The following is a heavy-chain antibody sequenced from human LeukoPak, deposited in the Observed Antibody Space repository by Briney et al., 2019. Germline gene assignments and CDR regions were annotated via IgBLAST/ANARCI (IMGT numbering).Heavy chain of an antibody. D-gene: IGHD3-10*01. CDR2: ISGSGGST. V-gene: IGHV3-23*01. Sequence: GGSLRLSCAVSGFTFSNYAMSWARQAPGKGLEWVSLISGSGGSTYYADSVKGRFTISRDNSKNTLYLQMNSLRVEDTAVYYCAKSFEGLSLWTASWGPGTLVTVSS. CDR3: AKSFEGLSLWTAS. CDR1: GFTFSNYA. J-gene: IGHJ5*02.